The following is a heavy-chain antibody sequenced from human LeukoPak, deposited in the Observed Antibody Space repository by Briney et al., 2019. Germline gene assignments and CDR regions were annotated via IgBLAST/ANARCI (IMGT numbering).Heavy chain of an antibody. CDR2: INHSGST. D-gene: IGHD2-15*01. CDR1: GGSFSGYY. J-gene: IGHJ4*02. V-gene: IGHV4-34*01. CDR3: ARVVCSGGSCYSFDY. Sequence: SETLSLTCAVYGGSFSGYYWSWIRQPPGKGLEWIGEINHSGSTNYNPSLKSRVTISVDTSKNQFSLKLSSVTAADTAVYYCARVVCSGGSCYSFDYWAREPWSPSPQ.